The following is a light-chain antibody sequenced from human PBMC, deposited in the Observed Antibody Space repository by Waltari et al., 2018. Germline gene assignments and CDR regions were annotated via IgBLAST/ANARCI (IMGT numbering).Light chain of an antibody. CDR3: QQYYSLPYT. CDR1: QTILRSSTCGNA. CDR2: WAS. J-gene: IGKJ2*01. Sequence: DIVMTQSPDFLPVSLGERATITSRSIQTILRSSTCGNALAWVQQRPRQPPKLLMYWASSRDPGVTDRFSGSGSGTDFTLTITGLQAEDVAVYYCQQYYSLPYTFGPGTKLEIK. V-gene: IGKV4-1*01.